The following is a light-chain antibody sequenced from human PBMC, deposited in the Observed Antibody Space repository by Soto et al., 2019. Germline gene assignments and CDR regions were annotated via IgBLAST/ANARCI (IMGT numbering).Light chain of an antibody. J-gene: IGKJ4*01. CDR2: GAS. CDR3: QQYGSSPLT. V-gene: IGKV3-20*01. Sequence: EIVLPQSPGTLSLSPGERATLSCRASQSVSSSYLAWYQQKPGQAPRLLIYGASSRATGIPDRFSGSGSGTDFTLTISSLEPEDFAVYYCQQYGSSPLTFGGGTKVDIK. CDR1: QSVSSSY.